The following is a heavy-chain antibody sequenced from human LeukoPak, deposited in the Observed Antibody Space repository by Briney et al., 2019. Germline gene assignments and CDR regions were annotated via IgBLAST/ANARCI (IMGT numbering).Heavy chain of an antibody. CDR3: TSGSYYYPDY. V-gene: IGHV4-39*01. Sequence: PSETLSLTCTVSGGSISGSSDYWGWIRQPLGKGLEWIGSIYYSGTTYYSPSLKSRVTISVDTPKNQFSLNLSSVTAADTAVYSCTSGSYYYPDYWGQGTLVTVSS. D-gene: IGHD1-26*01. CDR1: GGSISGSSDY. J-gene: IGHJ4*02. CDR2: IYYSGTT.